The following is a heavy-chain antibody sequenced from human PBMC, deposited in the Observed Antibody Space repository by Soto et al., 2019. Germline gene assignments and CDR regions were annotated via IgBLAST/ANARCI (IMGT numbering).Heavy chain of an antibody. J-gene: IGHJ6*02. D-gene: IGHD3-16*01. V-gene: IGHV1-69*02. CDR2: IIPIIGII. CDR3: ARAGFYDGVWGKLNFYGLDV. CDR1: GGTFSTYT. Sequence: SVKVSCKASGGTFSTYTITWVRQAPGQGLEWMGRIIPIIGIINYAQKFQGRVTITADKFTGTAYMELTRLRSDDTAVYYCARAGFYDGVWGKLNFYGLDVWGQGTTVTVSS.